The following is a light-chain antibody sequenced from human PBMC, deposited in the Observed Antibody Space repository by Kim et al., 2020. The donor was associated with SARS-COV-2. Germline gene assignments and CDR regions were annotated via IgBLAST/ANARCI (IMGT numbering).Light chain of an antibody. V-gene: IGKV3-11*01. CDR1: QSVDSC. CDR2: DTS. J-gene: IGKJ5*01. Sequence: SPGDTATLSCRASQSVDSCLAWYQQKPGQAPRLLIYDTSNRATGIPARFSGSGSGTDFTLTISSLEPEDFAGYYCQQRNKSPPMTFGQGTRLEI. CDR3: QQRNKSPPMT.